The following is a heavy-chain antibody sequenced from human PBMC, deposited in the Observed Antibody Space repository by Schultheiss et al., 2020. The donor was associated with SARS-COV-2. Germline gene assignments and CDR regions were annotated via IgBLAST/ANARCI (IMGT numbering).Heavy chain of an antibody. CDR2: IYYSGST. CDR1: GGSFSGYY. J-gene: IGHJ6*03. CDR3: ARQDGAAAGTGRLYYYYYYMDV. D-gene: IGHD6-13*01. V-gene: IGHV4-39*01. Sequence: SETLSLTCAVYGGSFSGYYWGWIRQPPGKGLEWIGSIYYSGSTYYNPSLKSRVTISVDTSKNQFSLKLSSVTAADTAVYYCARQDGAAAGTGRLYYYYYYMDVWGKGTTVTVSS.